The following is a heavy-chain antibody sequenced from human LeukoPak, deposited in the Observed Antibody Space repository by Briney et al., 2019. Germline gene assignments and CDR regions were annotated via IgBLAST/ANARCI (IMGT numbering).Heavy chain of an antibody. Sequence: GGALRLSCAAAGFTFSDYIMSWVRQAPGKGLEWISYIGISSGNTKYADSVKGRFTISGDKAKNSLYLQMNSLRVEDTAVYYCARAYKYAFANWGQGTLVTVSS. CDR3: ARAYKYAFAN. CDR1: GFTFSDYI. D-gene: IGHD5-24*01. CDR2: IGISSGNT. V-gene: IGHV3-11*06. J-gene: IGHJ4*02.